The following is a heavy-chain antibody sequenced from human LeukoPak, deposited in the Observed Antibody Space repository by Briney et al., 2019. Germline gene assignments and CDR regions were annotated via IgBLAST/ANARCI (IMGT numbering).Heavy chain of an antibody. CDR1: GGSFSGYY. V-gene: IGHV4-34*01. Sequence: SETLSLTCAVYGGSFSGYYWSWIRQPPGKGLEWIGEINHSGSTNYNPSLKSRVTISVDTSKNQFSLKLSSVTAPDTAVYYCARVNDSSSFDYWGQGTLVTVSS. J-gene: IGHJ4*02. CDR3: ARVNDSSSFDY. D-gene: IGHD6-13*01. CDR2: INHSGST.